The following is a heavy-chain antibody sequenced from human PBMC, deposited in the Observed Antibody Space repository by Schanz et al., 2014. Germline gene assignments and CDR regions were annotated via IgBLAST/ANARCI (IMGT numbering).Heavy chain of an antibody. CDR1: GFTFSRFG. CDR3: ARGREVVAKIFDV. CDR2: VWSDGNTK. J-gene: IGHJ6*02. Sequence: QVQLVESGGGVVRPGRSLRLSCATSGFTFSRFGMHWVRQAPGKGPEWVALVWSDGNTKYYVDSVKGRFTISRDNAKNSLYLQMNSLRAEDTGVYYCARGREVVAKIFDVWGQGTTVIVSS. D-gene: IGHD3-22*01. V-gene: IGHV3-33*01.